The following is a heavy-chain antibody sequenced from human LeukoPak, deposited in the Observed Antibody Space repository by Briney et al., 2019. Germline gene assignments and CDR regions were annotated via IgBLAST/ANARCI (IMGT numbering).Heavy chain of an antibody. V-gene: IGHV1-69*13. CDR1: GGTFSSYA. D-gene: IGHD1-26*01. J-gene: IGHJ5*02. CDR2: IIPIFGTA. Sequence: SAKVSCKASGGTFSSYAISWVRQAPGQGLEWMGGIIPIFGTANYAQKFQGRVTITADESTSTAYMELSSLRSEDTAVYYCARGIGSYGSYWFDPWGQGTLVTVSS. CDR3: ARGIGSYGSYWFDP.